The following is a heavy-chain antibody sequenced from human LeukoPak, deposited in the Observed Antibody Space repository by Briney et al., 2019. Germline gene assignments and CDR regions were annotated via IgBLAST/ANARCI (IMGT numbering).Heavy chain of an antibody. CDR2: INPNSGGT. J-gene: IGHJ4*02. Sequence: ASVKVSCKAFGYTFTDYYMHWVRQAPGQGLEWMGWINPNSGGTNYAQKFQGRVTMTRDTSITTGYMELGRLRSDDAAVYYCARVRGGNNYHFDYWGQGTLATVSS. CDR3: ARVRGGNNYHFDY. V-gene: IGHV1-2*02. D-gene: IGHD1-26*01. CDR1: GYTFTDYY.